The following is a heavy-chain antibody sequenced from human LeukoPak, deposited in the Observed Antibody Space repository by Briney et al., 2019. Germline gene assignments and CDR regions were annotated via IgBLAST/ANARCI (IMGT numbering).Heavy chain of an antibody. V-gene: IGHV4-30-2*01. J-gene: IGHJ4*02. CDR3: ARVARVQTLTGSYYFDY. D-gene: IGHD7-27*01. CDR1: GGSISSGGYS. Sequence: SQTLSLTCAVSGGSISSGGYSWSWIRQPPGKGLEWIGYIYHSGSTYYNPSLKSRVTISVDRSKNQFSLKLSSVTAADTAVYYCARVARVQTLTGSYYFDYWGQGTLVTVSS. CDR2: IYHSGST.